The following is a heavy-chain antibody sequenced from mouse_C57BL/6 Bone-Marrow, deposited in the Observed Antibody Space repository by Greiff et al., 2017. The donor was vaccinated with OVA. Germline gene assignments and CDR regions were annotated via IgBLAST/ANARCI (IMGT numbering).Heavy chain of an antibody. CDR1: GYTFTDYY. Sequence: QVQLKQSGAELVRPGASVKLSCKASGYTFTDYYINWVKQRPGQGLEWIARIYPGSGNTYYNEKFKGKATLTAEKSSSTAYMQLSSLTSEDSAVYFCARGSYLFDYWGQGTTLTVSS. CDR2: IYPGSGNT. D-gene: IGHD5-5*01. J-gene: IGHJ2*01. CDR3: ARGSYLFDY. V-gene: IGHV1-76*01.